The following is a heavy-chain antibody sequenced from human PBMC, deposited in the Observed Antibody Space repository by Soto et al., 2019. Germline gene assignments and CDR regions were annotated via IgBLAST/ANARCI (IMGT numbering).Heavy chain of an antibody. CDR1: GVTFSSYA. D-gene: IGHD3-22*01. J-gene: IGHJ4*02. CDR2: IIPIFGTA. CDR3: ARMVHDYYDSSGYFDY. V-gene: IGHV1-69*13. Sequence: SVKVSCKASGVTFSSYAISWVRQAPGQGLEWMGGIIPIFGTANYAQKFQGRVTITADESTSTAYMELSSLRSEDTAVYYCARMVHDYYDSSGYFDYWGQGTLVTVSS.